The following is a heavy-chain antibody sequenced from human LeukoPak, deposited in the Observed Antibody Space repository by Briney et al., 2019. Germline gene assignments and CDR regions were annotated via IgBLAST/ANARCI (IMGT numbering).Heavy chain of an antibody. Sequence: ASVKVSCKASGYTFTSYGISWVRQAPGQGLEWMGWISAYNGNTNYAQKLQGRVTMTTDTSTGTAYMELRSLRSDDTAVYYCARDVTRYSSSWWDYWGQGTLVTVSS. V-gene: IGHV1-18*01. J-gene: IGHJ4*02. CDR3: ARDVTRYSSSWWDY. CDR2: ISAYNGNT. D-gene: IGHD6-13*01. CDR1: GYTFTSYG.